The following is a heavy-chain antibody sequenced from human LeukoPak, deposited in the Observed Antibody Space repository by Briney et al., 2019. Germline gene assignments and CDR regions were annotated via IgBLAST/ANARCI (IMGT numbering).Heavy chain of an antibody. Sequence: WETLSLTCAVSGGSISSSSYYWGWIRQPPGKGLEWIGSIYYSGSTYYNPSLKSRVTISVDTSKNQFSLKLSSVTAADTAVYYCAAGIAVAGNFDYWGQGTLVTVSS. J-gene: IGHJ4*02. CDR2: IYYSGST. V-gene: IGHV4-39*07. CDR3: AAGIAVAGNFDY. CDR1: GGSISSSSYY. D-gene: IGHD6-19*01.